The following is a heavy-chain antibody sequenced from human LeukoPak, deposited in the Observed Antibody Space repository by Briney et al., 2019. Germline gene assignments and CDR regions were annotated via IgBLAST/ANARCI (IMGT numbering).Heavy chain of an antibody. V-gene: IGHV3-23*01. CDR1: GFTFSSYA. J-gene: IGHJ4*02. Sequence: PGGSLRLSCAAPGFTFSSYAMSWVRQAPGKGLEWVSAISGSGGSTYYADSVKGRFTISRDNSKNTLYLQMNSLRAEDTAVYYCAKDGGYYDSSGYYLDYWGQGTLVTVSS. CDR2: ISGSGGST. CDR3: AKDGGYYDSSGYYLDY. D-gene: IGHD3-22*01.